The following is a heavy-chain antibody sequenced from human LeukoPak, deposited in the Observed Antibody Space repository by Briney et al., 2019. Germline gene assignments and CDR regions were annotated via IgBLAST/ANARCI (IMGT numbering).Heavy chain of an antibody. J-gene: IGHJ1*01. D-gene: IGHD2-15*01. V-gene: IGHV3-23*01. CDR2: INNDGDST. CDR1: GFSFNSYA. Sequence: GGSLRLSCAASGFSFNSYAMSWVRQAPGKGLEWVSAINNDGDSTYSADSVKGRFTVSRDNSKNTLYLQMNSLRAEDAAVYYCAQQVGYCSSGNCYFTYWGQGTLVTVSS. CDR3: AQQVGYCSSGNCYFTY.